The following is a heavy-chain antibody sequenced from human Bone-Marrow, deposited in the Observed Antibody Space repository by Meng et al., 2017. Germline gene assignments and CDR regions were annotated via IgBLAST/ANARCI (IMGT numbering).Heavy chain of an antibody. D-gene: IGHD6-25*01. V-gene: IGHV4-61*02. CDR3: ATTSGSSPHLLY. CDR1: GGSVKSAFYY. J-gene: IGHJ4*02. CDR2: IYTSGTI. Sequence: SETLSLTCSVSGGSVKSAFYYWNWVRQPAGKGLEWIGRIYTSGTINSNPSLESRITFSLDTPKNQFTLNLTSVTAEDTAVYYCATTSGSSPHLLYWGPGILVTV.